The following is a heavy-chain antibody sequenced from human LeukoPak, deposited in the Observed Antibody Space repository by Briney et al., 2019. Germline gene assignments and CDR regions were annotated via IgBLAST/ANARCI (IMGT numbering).Heavy chain of an antibody. Sequence: PSETLSLTCTVSGGSISSYYWSWIRQPPGKGLEWIGYIYYSGSTNYNPSLKSRVTISVDTSKNQFSLKLSSVTAADTAVYYCARAYSREPFDYWGQGTLVTVSS. J-gene: IGHJ4*02. CDR2: IYYSGST. V-gene: IGHV4-59*12. CDR1: GGSISSYY. D-gene: IGHD6-13*01. CDR3: ARAYSREPFDY.